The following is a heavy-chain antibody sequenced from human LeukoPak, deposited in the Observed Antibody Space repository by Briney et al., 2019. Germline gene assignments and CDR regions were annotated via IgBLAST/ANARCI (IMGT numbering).Heavy chain of an antibody. CDR3: ARVESHGYSDD. J-gene: IGHJ4*02. V-gene: IGHV4-59*01. CDR2: IYHSGNT. CDR1: GGSISSYY. Sequence: SETLSLTCTVSGGSISSYYWSWIRQPPGKGLEWIGNIYHSGNTYYKPSLKSRVTISVDTSKNQFSLQLTSVTAADTAVYYCARVESHGYSDDWGQGILVSVSS.